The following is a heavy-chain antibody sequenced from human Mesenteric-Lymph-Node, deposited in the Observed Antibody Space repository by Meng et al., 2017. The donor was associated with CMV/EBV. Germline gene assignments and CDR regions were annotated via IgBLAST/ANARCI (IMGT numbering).Heavy chain of an antibody. CDR1: GFTFSRNA. CDR2: ISNDGIKV. CDR3: ARDASPGLLGYCRGGTCRSRGQSSYNMDV. J-gene: IGHJ6*02. Sequence: GESLKISCAGSGFTFSRNALHWVRQAPGKGLEWLAVISNDGIKVFYGETAKGRFTISRDNSKNTLYLQVNSLGAEDTAVYYCARDASPGLLGYCRGGTCRSRGQSSYNMDVWGQGTTVTVSS. D-gene: IGHD2-15*01. V-gene: IGHV3-30*04.